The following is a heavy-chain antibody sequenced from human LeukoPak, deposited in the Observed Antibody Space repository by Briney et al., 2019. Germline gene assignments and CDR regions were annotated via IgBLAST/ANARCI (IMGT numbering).Heavy chain of an antibody. CDR1: GYTFTSYG. J-gene: IGHJ4*02. Sequence: ASVKVSCKASGYTFTSYGISWVRQAPGQGLEWMGWISAYNGNTNYAQKLQGRVTMTTDTSTSTAYMELRSLRSDDTAVYYCATDLQHWLVGVLCYWGQGTLVTVSS. CDR2: ISAYNGNT. CDR3: ATDLQHWLVGVLCY. V-gene: IGHV1-18*01. D-gene: IGHD6-19*01.